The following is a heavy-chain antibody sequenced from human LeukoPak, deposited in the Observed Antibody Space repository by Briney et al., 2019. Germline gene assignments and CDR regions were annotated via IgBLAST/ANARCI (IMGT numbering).Heavy chain of an antibody. CDR3: ARLRKGRYFDYIFDY. J-gene: IGHJ4*02. Sequence: PAEPLSLTCTVSGGFVSSTTYYWRWIRQPPAGGLYLISNVYYTGSTYCNPSLKSRVTMSVDTSKTQYSLTMPSVTAADTAVYYCARLRKGRYFDYIFDYWGQGTLATVSS. CDR1: GGFVSSTTYY. D-gene: IGHD3-9*01. CDR2: VYYTGST. V-gene: IGHV4-39*01.